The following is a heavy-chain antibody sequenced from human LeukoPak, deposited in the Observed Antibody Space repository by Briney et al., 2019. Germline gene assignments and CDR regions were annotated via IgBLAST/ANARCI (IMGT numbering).Heavy chain of an antibody. CDR1: GFTFSSYA. V-gene: IGHV3-30-3*01. J-gene: IGHJ4*02. CDR2: ISYGGSNK. CDR3: ARAAYGSGSSPADY. Sequence: PGRSLRLSCAASGFTFSSYAMHWVRQAPGKGLEWVAVISYGGSNKYYADSVKGRFTISRDNSKNTLYLQMNSLRAEDTAVYYCARAAYGSGSSPADYWGQGTLVTVSS. D-gene: IGHD3-10*01.